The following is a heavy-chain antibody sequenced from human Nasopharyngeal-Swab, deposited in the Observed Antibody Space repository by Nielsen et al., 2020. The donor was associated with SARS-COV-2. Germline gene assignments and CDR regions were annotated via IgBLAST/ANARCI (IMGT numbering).Heavy chain of an antibody. CDR2: IKSKTDGDTT. Sequence: GGSLRLSCAASGFTFSNAWINWVRQAPGKGLEWVGRIKSKTDGDTTVYAAPVKGRFTILRDDSKNTLYLQMNSLKTEDTAVYYCTTESRVRGVPYYYGMDVWGQGTTVTVSS. J-gene: IGHJ6*02. V-gene: IGHV3-15*01. CDR3: TTESRVRGVPYYYGMDV. CDR1: GFTFSNAW. D-gene: IGHD3-10*01.